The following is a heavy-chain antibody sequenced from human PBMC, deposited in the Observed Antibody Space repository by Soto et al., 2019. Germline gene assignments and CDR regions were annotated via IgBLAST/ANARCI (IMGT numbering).Heavy chain of an antibody. CDR2: MNPNSGNT. Sequence: QVPLVQSGAEVKKPGASVKVSCKASGYTFTSYDINWVRQATGQGLEWMGWMNPNSGNTGYAQKFQGRVTMTRNTSISTASMELSSLRSEDTAVYYCARGRKSGRVELRHAFDIWGQGTMVTVSS. CDR3: ARGRKSGRVELRHAFDI. J-gene: IGHJ3*02. V-gene: IGHV1-8*01. D-gene: IGHD1-7*01. CDR1: GYTFTSYD.